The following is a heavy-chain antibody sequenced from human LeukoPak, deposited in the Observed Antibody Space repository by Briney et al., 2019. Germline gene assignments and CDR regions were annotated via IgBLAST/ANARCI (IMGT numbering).Heavy chain of an antibody. D-gene: IGHD3-22*01. J-gene: IGHJ4*02. V-gene: IGHV3-48*03. CDR3: ARPRNSYDRSGYYG. CDR1: GFTFSSYE. Sequence: GGSLRLSCAASGFTFSSYEMNWVRQAPGKGLEWVSYISSSGSTIYYADSVKGRFTISRDNAKNSLYLQMNSLRAEDTALYYCARPRNSYDRSGYYGWGQGTLVTVSS. CDR2: ISSSGSTI.